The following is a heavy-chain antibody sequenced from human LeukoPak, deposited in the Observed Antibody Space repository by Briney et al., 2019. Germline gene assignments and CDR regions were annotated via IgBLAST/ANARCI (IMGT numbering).Heavy chain of an antibody. CDR2: ISYSGKP. D-gene: IGHD2-21*02. V-gene: IGHV4-59*08. CDR3: ARLDCGGDCYVDY. CDR1: GASFTSNY. J-gene: IGHJ4*02. Sequence: KSSETLSLTCTVSGASFTSNYWSWIREPPAKGLEWIGDISYSGKPTYNPSLARRVTMSVDMSKTHISLWLYPVSATGTGLFFFARLDCGGDCYVDYWGQGTLVTVSS.